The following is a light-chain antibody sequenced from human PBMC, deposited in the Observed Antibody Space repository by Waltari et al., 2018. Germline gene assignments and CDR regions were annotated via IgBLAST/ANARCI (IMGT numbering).Light chain of an antibody. V-gene: IGLV1-40*01. CDR3: QSVDSDLSASV. J-gene: IGLJ3*02. CDR1: SSKFGAGYD. CDR2: GNA. Sequence: QSVLTQPPSMSGAPGQKVTITCTGGSSKFGAGYDVHWYQQFPGAAPGLLILGNANRASGVPGRFSGSKSRTSASLAISGLQSEDDAVYYCQSVDSDLSASVFGGGTKLTVL.